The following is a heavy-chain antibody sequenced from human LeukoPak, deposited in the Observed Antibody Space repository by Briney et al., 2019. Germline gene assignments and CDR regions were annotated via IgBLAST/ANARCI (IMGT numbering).Heavy chain of an antibody. CDR3: ARDLIYYDILTGYPHFPSADYFDY. Sequence: GGSLRLSCAASGFTFSDYNMRWIRQAPGKGLEWVSYISSSSSTIYYADSVKGRFTISRDNAKNSLYLQMNSLRAEDTAVYYCARDLIYYDILTGYPHFPSADYFDYWGQGTLVTVSS. CDR2: ISSSSSTI. V-gene: IGHV3-11*04. CDR1: GFTFSDYN. J-gene: IGHJ4*02. D-gene: IGHD3-9*01.